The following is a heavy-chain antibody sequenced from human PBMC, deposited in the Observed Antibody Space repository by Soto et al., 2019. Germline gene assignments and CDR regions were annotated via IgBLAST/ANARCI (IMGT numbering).Heavy chain of an antibody. V-gene: IGHV4-31*03. Sequence: SETLSLTCTVSGGSISSGGYYWSWIRQHPGKGLEWIGYIYYSGSTYYNPSLKSRVTISVDTSKNQFSLKLSSVTAADTAVYYCARAIEVGQHSVDPFDYWGQGTLVTVSS. J-gene: IGHJ4*02. CDR3: ARAIEVGQHSVDPFDY. CDR2: IYYSGST. D-gene: IGHD2-15*01. CDR1: GGSISSGGYY.